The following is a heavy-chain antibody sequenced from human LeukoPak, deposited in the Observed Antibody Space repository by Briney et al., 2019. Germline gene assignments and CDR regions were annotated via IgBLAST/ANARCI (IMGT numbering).Heavy chain of an antibody. J-gene: IGHJ4*02. CDR1: GSTFSSYG. Sequence: PGGSLRLSCAASGSTFSSYGMHWVRQAPGKGLEWVAFIRYDGINKYYADSVKGRFTISRDNSKNTLYLQMNSLRAEDTAVYYCARGRYNWNEQYYFDYWGQGTLVTVSS. D-gene: IGHD1-20*01. CDR2: IRYDGINK. CDR3: ARGRYNWNEQYYFDY. V-gene: IGHV3-30*02.